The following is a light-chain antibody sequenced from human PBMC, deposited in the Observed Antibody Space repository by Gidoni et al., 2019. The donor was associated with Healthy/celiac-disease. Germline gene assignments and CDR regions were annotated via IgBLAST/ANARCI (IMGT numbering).Light chain of an antibody. Sequence: DIQMTQSPSTLSASVGDRVTITCRASQSVSSWLAWYQQKPGKAPKLLIYDASSLESGVPSRFSGSGSGTEFTLTISSLQPDDFATYYCQQYNSYSLTFGGGTKVEIK. J-gene: IGKJ4*01. CDR1: QSVSSW. CDR2: DAS. V-gene: IGKV1-5*01. CDR3: QQYNSYSLT.